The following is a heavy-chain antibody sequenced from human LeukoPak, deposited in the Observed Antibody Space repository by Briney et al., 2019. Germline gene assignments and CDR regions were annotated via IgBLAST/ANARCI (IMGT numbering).Heavy chain of an antibody. Sequence: GRSLRLSCAASGFTFSSYGMHWVRQAPGKGLEWVAVISYDGSNKYYADSVKGRFTISRDNSKNTLYLQMNSLRAEDTAVYYCAADSVGVPTEWGQGTLVTVSS. CDR3: AADSVGVPTE. V-gene: IGHV3-30*03. CDR1: GFTFSSYG. D-gene: IGHD3-3*01. J-gene: IGHJ4*02. CDR2: ISYDGSNK.